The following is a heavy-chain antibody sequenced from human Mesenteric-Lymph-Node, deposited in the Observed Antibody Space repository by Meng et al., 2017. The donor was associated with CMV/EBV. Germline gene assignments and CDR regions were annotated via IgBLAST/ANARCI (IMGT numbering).Heavy chain of an antibody. CDR3: ARGLYDSSLT. D-gene: IGHD3-22*01. Sequence: SETLSLTCTVSGGSVSSGSYYWSWIRQPPGKGLEWIGYIYYSGSTNYNPSLESRVTISVDTSKNQFSLKLSSVTAADTAVYYCARGLYDSSLTWGQGTLVTVSS. V-gene: IGHV4-61*01. CDR1: GGSVSSGSYY. CDR2: IYYSGST. J-gene: IGHJ4*02.